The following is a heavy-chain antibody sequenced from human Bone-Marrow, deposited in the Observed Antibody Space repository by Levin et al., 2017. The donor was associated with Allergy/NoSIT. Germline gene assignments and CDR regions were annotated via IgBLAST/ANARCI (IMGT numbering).Heavy chain of an antibody. D-gene: IGHD5-18*01. J-gene: IGHJ4*02. V-gene: IGHV3-74*01. Sequence: GESLKISCAASGFTFSSYWMHWVRQAPGKGLVWVSRINTDGSSTTYADSVKGRFTISRDNAKNTLYLQMNSLRAEDTALYYCARGGGYSYGKVGYWGQGTLVTVSS. CDR1: GFTFSSYW. CDR3: ARGGGYSYGKVGY. CDR2: INTDGSST.